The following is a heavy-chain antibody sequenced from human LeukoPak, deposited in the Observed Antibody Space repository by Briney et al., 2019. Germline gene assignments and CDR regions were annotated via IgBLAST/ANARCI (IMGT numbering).Heavy chain of an antibody. CDR3: ARRGGRWLQFSGLPAPNAFDI. CDR1: GGSITSSSHH. J-gene: IGHJ3*02. V-gene: IGHV4-39*07. D-gene: IGHD5-24*01. Sequence: PSETLSLTCTVSGGSITSSSHHWGWLRQPPGKGLEWIGSIYYSGTTYYKPSLRRRVTISVDTSKNQFYLRLTSVTAADTAVYYCARRGGRWLQFSGLPAPNAFDIWGQGTMVTVSS. CDR2: IYYSGTT.